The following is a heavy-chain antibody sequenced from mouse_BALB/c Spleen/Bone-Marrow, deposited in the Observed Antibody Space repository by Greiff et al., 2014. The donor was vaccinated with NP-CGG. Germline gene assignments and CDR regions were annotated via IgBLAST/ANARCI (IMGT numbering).Heavy chain of an antibody. D-gene: IGHD2-4*01. CDR1: GYTFTDYN. Sequence: EVQLKQSGPELVKPGASVKISCKASGYTFTDYNMHWVKQSHGKSLEWIEYIYPYNGGTGYNQKFKTKATLTVDNSSSTAYMELRSLTSEDSAVYYCARKDYDSFFDYWGQGTTLTVSS. V-gene: IGHV1S29*02. J-gene: IGHJ2*01. CDR3: ARKDYDSFFDY. CDR2: IYPYNGGT.